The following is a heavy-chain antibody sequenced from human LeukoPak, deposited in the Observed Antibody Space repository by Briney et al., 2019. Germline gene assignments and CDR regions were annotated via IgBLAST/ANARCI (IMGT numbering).Heavy chain of an antibody. D-gene: IGHD3-22*01. CDR2: IYYSGST. J-gene: IGHJ4*02. CDR1: GGSISSSSYY. CDR3: ARRRGSSGYFDY. Sequence: SETLSLTCTVSGGSISSSSYYWGWIRQPPGKGLEWIGSIYYSGSTYYNPSLKSRVTISVDTSKNQFSLKLSSVTAADTAVYYCARRRGSSGYFDYRGQGTLVTVSS. V-gene: IGHV4-39*07.